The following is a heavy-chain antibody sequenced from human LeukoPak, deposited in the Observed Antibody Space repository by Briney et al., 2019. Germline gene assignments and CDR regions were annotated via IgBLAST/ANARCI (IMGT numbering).Heavy chain of an antibody. CDR2: INHSGIT. J-gene: IGHJ4*02. V-gene: IGHV4-34*01. CDR3: ARVRAIGVGRRYYFDY. D-gene: IGHD3-16*01. CDR1: GGSFSGYF. Sequence: SETLPLTCAVYGGSFSGYFWSWIRQPPGKGLEWIGEINHSGITNYNPSLQSRVTISVDTSNNQFSLKLSSVTAADTAVYYCARVRAIGVGRRYYFDYWGQGTLVTVSS.